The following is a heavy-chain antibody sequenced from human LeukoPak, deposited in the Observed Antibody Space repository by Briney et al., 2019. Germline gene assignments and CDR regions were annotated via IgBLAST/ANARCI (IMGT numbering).Heavy chain of an antibody. CDR1: GFTFSSHW. CDR2: ISSSSSYI. D-gene: IGHD3-22*01. V-gene: IGHV3-21*01. Sequence: GGSLRLSCAASGFTFSSHWMHWVRQAPGKGLEWVSSISSSSSYIYYADSVKGRFTISRDNAKNSLHLQMNSLRAEDTAVYYCAKNYYDSSGLFDYWGQGTLVIVSS. CDR3: AKNYYDSSGLFDY. J-gene: IGHJ4*02.